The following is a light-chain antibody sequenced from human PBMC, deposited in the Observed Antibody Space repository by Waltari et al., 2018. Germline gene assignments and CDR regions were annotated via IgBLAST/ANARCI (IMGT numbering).Light chain of an antibody. CDR2: VNSDGSH. Sequence: QLMLTQSPSASASLGASVRLTCTLSSGHSSYPIAWHQQQPEKGPRCLMKVNSDGSHIKGDGIPDLFSGSSSGAERYLTISSLQSEDEADYYCQTGGFGIWVFGGGTKLTVL. V-gene: IGLV4-69*01. J-gene: IGLJ3*02. CDR3: QTGGFGIWV. CDR1: SGHSSYP.